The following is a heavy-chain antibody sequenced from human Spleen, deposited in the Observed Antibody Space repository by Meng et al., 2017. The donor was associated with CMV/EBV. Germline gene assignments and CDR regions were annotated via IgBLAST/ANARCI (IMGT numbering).Heavy chain of an antibody. CDR1: GFTFKSYA. V-gene: IGHV3-30*02. Sequence: GESLRLSCAASGFTFKSYAMHWVRQAPGKGLEWVAFIWFDGSTKYYADSVKGRFTISRDNFQNTLDLQMNSLRADDTAIYYCAKDDYGGSTFDYWGQGTLVTVSS. CDR2: IWFDGSTK. D-gene: IGHD4-23*01. CDR3: AKDDYGGSTFDY. J-gene: IGHJ4*02.